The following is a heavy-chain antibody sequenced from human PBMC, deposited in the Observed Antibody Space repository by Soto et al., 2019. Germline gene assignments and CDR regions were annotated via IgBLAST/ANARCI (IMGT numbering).Heavy chain of an antibody. D-gene: IGHD2-21*02. CDR1: GFTFDDYA. CDR2: ISWNSGSI. V-gene: IGHV3-9*01. Sequence: EVQMVESGGGLVQPGRSLRLSCAASGFTFDDYAMHWVRQAPGKGLEWVSGISWNSGSIGYADSVKGRFTISRDNAKNSLYLQMNSLRAEDTALYYCAKDSGGNSGVYDYWGQGTLVTVSA. J-gene: IGHJ4*02. CDR3: AKDSGGNSGVYDY.